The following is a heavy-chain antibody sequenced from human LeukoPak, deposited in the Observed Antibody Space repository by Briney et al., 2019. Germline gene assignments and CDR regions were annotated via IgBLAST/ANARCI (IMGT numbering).Heavy chain of an antibody. J-gene: IGHJ4*02. CDR2: INTCSGDA. Sequence: ASVKVSCKASGYTFTNYGIAWVRQAPGQGLGWMGWINTCSGDAQLAHSLQARVTMTTDTSTSTASMGLGSLGSDDTAVYYCARDTDFSIDYWGQGSLVTVSS. CDR3: ARDTDFSIDY. V-gene: IGHV1-18*01. D-gene: IGHD2/OR15-2a*01. CDR1: GYTFTNYG.